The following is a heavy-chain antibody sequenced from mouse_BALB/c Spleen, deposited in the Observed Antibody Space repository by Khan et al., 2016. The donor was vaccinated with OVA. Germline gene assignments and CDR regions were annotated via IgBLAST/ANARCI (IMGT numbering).Heavy chain of an antibody. V-gene: IGHV1-77*01. D-gene: IGHD1-2*01. CDR1: GYTFTDYY. CDR3: ARRNYFGYTFAY. CDR2: ISPGSGDT. J-gene: IGHJ3*01. Sequence: QVQLQQPGAELARPGASVKLSCKASGYTFTDYYINWVKQRTGQGLEWIGEISPGSGDTYYNEKFKGKATLTADKSSSTVSMPLSSLTAEASAVDFCARRNYFGYTFAYWGQGTLVTVSA.